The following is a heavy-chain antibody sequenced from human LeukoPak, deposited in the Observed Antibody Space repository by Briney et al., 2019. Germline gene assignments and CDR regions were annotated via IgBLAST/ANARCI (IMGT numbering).Heavy chain of an antibody. CDR2: ISGSGGTT. Sequence: GSLRLSCAASGFTFSSYAMSWVRQAPGKGLEWVSGISGSGGTTDYADSVNGRITISRDNSKNTLYLQMNSLRAEDTAVYYCAKGPRYCSGGSCPYYFDYWGQGTLVTVSS. V-gene: IGHV3-23*01. J-gene: IGHJ4*02. CDR3: AKGPRYCSGGSCPYYFDY. D-gene: IGHD2-15*01. CDR1: GFTFSSYA.